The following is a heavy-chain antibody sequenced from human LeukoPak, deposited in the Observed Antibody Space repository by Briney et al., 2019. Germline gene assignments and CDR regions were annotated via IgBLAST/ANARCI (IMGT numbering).Heavy chain of an antibody. J-gene: IGHJ4*02. CDR3: AKPPGLYYDFWSGYFPFDY. V-gene: IGHV3-23*01. Sequence: GGSLRLSCAASGFSFSSYAMSWVRQAPGKGLEWVSTLSGNGGNTYYADSVKGRFTISRDNSKNTMYLQMNSLRAEDTAVYYCAKPPGLYYDFWSGYFPFDYWGQGTLVTVSS. CDR2: LSGNGGNT. D-gene: IGHD3-3*01. CDR1: GFSFSSYA.